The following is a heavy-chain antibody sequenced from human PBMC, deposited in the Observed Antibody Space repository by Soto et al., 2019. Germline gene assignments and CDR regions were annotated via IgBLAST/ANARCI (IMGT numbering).Heavy chain of an antibody. CDR2: MNPNSGNT. V-gene: IGHV1-8*01. D-gene: IGHD1-26*01. CDR3: ARVRGPWYSGSYRYAY. Sequence: QVQLVQSGAEVKKPGASVKVSCKASGYTFTSYDINWVRQATGQGLEWMGWMNPNSGNTGYAQKFQGRVTMTRNTSISTAYMELSSLRSEDTAVYYCARVRGPWYSGSYRYAYWGQGTLVTVSS. J-gene: IGHJ4*02. CDR1: GYTFTSYD.